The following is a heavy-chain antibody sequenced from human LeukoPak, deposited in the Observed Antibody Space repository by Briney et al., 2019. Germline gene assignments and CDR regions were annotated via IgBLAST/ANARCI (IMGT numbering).Heavy chain of an antibody. CDR2: IRSKAYGGTT. CDR3: TRDVARWYSDAFDI. D-gene: IGHD2-15*01. Sequence: GGSLRLSCTASGFTFGDYAMSWFRQAPGKGLEWVGFIRSKAYGGTTEYAASVKGRFTISRDDSKSIAYLQMNSLKTEDTAVYYCTRDVARWYSDAFDIWGQGTMVTVSS. CDR1: GFTFGDYA. V-gene: IGHV3-49*03. J-gene: IGHJ3*02.